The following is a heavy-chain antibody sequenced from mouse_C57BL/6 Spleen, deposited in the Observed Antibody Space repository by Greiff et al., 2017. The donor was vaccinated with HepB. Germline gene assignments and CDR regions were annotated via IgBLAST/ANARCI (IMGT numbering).Heavy chain of an antibody. Sequence: VQLKQSGAELVRPGASVKLSCTASGFNIKDDYMHWVKQRPEQGLEWIGWIDPENGDTEYASKFQGKATITADTSSNTAYLQLSSLTSEDTAVYYCTTMALLGSYFDYWGQGTTLTVSS. V-gene: IGHV14-4*01. CDR2: IDPENGDT. CDR3: TTMALLGSYFDY. CDR1: GFNIKDDY. D-gene: IGHD2-10*01. J-gene: IGHJ2*01.